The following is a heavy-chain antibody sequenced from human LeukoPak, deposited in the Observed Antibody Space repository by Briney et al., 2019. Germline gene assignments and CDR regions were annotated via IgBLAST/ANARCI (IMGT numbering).Heavy chain of an antibody. J-gene: IGHJ4*02. CDR2: VDHSGSS. CDR1: VGSFSGHY. V-gene: IGHV4-34*01. CDR3: ARVYGEDLDY. D-gene: IGHD4-17*01. Sequence: KPSETLSLTCAVFVGSFSGHYWSWVRQPPGKGLEWIGEVDHSGSSNYNPSLKSRVTLSVDTSKKQFSLKLRSATAADTAVYYCARVYGEDLDYWGQGTLVTVSS.